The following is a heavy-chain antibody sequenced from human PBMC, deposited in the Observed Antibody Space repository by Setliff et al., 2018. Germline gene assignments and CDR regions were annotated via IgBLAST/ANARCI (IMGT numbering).Heavy chain of an antibody. V-gene: IGHV4-39*07. CDR1: GGSISSSSYY. Sequence: SETLSLTCTVSGGSISSSSYYWGWIRQPPGKGLEWIGRIHYSGSTYYNPSLKSRVTISIDTSKNQFSLKLSSVTAADTAVYYCARGGDSGSYFLANHDAFDIWGQGTMVTVSS. CDR2: IHYSGST. J-gene: IGHJ3*02. D-gene: IGHD1-26*01. CDR3: ARGGDSGSYFLANHDAFDI.